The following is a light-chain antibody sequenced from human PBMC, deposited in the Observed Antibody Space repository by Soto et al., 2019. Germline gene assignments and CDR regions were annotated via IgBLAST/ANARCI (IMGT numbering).Light chain of an antibody. Sequence: QAVVTQPPSAAATPGQRVTISCSCSRSNIGTNTVNWYQQLPGTAPKLLIYRDNQRPSGVPDRFSGSKSGTSASLAVSGLQSEDEADYYCAAWDDSLDGYVFGTGTKVTVL. V-gene: IGLV1-44*01. CDR2: RDN. J-gene: IGLJ1*01. CDR1: RSNIGTNT. CDR3: AAWDDSLDGYV.